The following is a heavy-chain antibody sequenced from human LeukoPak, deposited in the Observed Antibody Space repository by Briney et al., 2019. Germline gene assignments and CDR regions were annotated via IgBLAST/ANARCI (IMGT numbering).Heavy chain of an antibody. CDR3: ARDVDSYCSSTSCYQYYFDY. D-gene: IGHD2-2*01. V-gene: IGHV3-11*04. Sequence: GGSLRLSCAASGFTFSDYYMSWIRQAPGKGLEWVSYISSSGSTIYYADSVKGRFTISRDNAKNSLYLQMNSLRAEDTAVYYCARDVDSYCSSTSCYQYYFDYWGQGTLVTVSS. J-gene: IGHJ4*02. CDR2: ISSSGSTI. CDR1: GFTFSDYY.